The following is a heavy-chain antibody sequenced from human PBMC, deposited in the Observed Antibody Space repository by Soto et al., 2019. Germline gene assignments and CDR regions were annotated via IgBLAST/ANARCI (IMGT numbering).Heavy chain of an antibody. D-gene: IGHD2-15*01. J-gene: IGHJ6*02. CDR1: GFTFSTYA. V-gene: IGHV3-30*04. CDR2: ISYDGRQN. CDR3: SREVVAPEGYYYGMDV. Sequence: QVQVVESGGGVVQPGRSLRLSCAASGFTFSTYAMHWIRQAPGKGLEWLAVISYDGRQNYYADSVQGRFTISRDNSKNTLYLQMNSLRADDTGVYCCSREVVAPEGYYYGMDVWGQGTTVTVSS.